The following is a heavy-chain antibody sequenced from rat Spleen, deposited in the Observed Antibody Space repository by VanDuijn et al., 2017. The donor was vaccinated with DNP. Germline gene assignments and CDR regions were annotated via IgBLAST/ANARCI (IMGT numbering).Heavy chain of an antibody. CDR3: ARWRDSYGHDYFDS. CDR1: SYSITSNY. D-gene: IGHD1-12*01. Sequence: EVQLQESGPGLVKPSQSLSLTCSVTSYSITSNYWGWIRKFPGNKMEWIGHISNSGSTTYNPSLKSRISITRDTSKNQFFLQLNSVSTEDTATYYCARWRDSYGHDYFDSWGQGVMVTVSS. CDR2: ISNSGST. J-gene: IGHJ2*01. V-gene: IGHV3-1*01.